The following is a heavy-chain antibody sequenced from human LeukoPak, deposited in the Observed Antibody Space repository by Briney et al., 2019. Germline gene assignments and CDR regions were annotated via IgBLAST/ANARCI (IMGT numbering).Heavy chain of an antibody. CDR1: GFTFSTYA. V-gene: IGHV3-23*01. D-gene: IGHD5-12*01. Sequence: PGRSLRLSCAASGFTFSTYAMNWVRQAPGKGLEWVSGISGSGGSTYYADSVKGRFTISRDNSKNTLYLQMNSLRAEDTAVYYCARESIVATADYFDYWGQGTLVTVSS. CDR2: ISGSGGST. CDR3: ARESIVATADYFDY. J-gene: IGHJ4*02.